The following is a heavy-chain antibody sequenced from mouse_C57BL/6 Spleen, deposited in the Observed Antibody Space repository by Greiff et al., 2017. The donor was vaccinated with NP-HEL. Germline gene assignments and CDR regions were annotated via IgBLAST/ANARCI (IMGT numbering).Heavy chain of an antibody. CDR1: GFTFSDYG. V-gene: IGHV5-17*01. D-gene: IGHD1-1*01. Sequence: EVQGVESGGGLVKPGGSLKLSCAASGFTFSDYGMHWVRQAPEKGLEWVAYISSGSSTIYYAATVKGRFTISSDNAKNTLFLQMTSLRSEDTAMYYCARDWKFYYGSSYWGQGTTLTVSS. CDR3: ARDWKFYYGSSY. J-gene: IGHJ2*01. CDR2: ISSGSSTI.